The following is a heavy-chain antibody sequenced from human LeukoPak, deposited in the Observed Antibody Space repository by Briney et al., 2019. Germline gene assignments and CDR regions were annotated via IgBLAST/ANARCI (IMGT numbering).Heavy chain of an antibody. Sequence: SETLSLTCTVSGGSIRSYYRSWMRQPPGKGLEWIGYIYYSGSTKYNPSLKSRATISVDTSKNQFSLKLSSVTAADTAVYYCASGSYYFDYWGQGTLVTVSS. D-gene: IGHD1-26*01. CDR3: ASGSYYFDY. J-gene: IGHJ4*02. CDR2: IYYSGST. CDR1: GGSIRSYY. V-gene: IGHV4-59*08.